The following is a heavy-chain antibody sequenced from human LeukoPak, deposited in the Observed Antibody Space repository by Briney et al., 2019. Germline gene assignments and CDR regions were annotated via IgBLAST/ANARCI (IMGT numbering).Heavy chain of an antibody. CDR2: ISWNSGSI. D-gene: IGHD5-24*01. J-gene: IGHJ4*02. CDR3: AKDGYNQLYYFDY. V-gene: IGHV3-9*01. Sequence: GGSLRLSCAASGFTFDDYGMSWVRQAPGKGLEWVSGISWNSGSIGYADSVKGRFTISRDNAKNSLYLQMNSLRAEDTALYYCAKDGYNQLYYFDYWGQGTLVTVSS. CDR1: GFTFDDYG.